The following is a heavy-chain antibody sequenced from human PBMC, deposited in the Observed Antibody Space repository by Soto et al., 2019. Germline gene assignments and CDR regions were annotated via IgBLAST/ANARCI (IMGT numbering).Heavy chain of an antibody. CDR2: IWYDESNK. J-gene: IGHJ4*02. CDR3: AREGKDIVATIRPYYFDY. V-gene: IGHV3-33*01. D-gene: IGHD5-12*01. Sequence: GGSLRLSCAASGFSFSSSGMHWVRQAPGKGLEWVAVIWYDESNKYYADSVKGRFTISRDNSKNTLYLQMNSLRAEDTAVYYCAREGKDIVATIRPYYFDYWGQGTLVTVSS. CDR1: GFSFSSSG.